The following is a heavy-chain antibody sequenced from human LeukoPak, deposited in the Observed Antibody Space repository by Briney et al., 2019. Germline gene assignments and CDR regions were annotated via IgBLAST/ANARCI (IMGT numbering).Heavy chain of an antibody. Sequence: GRSLRLSCAASGFTFSSYAMHWVRQAPGKGLEWVAVISYDGSNKYYADSVKGRFTISRDNSKDTLCLQMNSLRAEDTAVYYCARVEVEASYDPWGQGTLVTVSS. V-gene: IGHV3-30*04. CDR2: ISYDGSNK. CDR3: ARVEVEASYDP. D-gene: IGHD5-24*01. CDR1: GFTFSSYA. J-gene: IGHJ5*02.